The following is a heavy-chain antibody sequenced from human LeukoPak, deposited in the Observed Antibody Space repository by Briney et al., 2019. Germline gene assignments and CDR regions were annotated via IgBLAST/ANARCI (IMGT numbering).Heavy chain of an antibody. J-gene: IGHJ5*02. CDR3: ARVERITMIVVVSGWFDP. V-gene: IGHV4-39*07. CDR2: IYYSGST. Sequence: SETLSLTCTVSGGSISSSSYYWGWIRQPPGKGLEWIGSIYYSGSTYYNPSLKSRVTISVDTSKNQFSLKLSSVTAADTAVYYCARVERITMIVVVSGWFDPWGQGTLVTVSS. D-gene: IGHD3-22*01. CDR1: GGSISSSSYY.